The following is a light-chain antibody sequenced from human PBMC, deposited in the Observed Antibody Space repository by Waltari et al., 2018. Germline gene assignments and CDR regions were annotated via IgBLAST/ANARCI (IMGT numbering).Light chain of an antibody. CDR2: AAS. CDR1: QSISTY. J-gene: IGKJ2*01. V-gene: IGKV1-16*01. Sequence: DIQLTQSPSSLSGSVGDRVTITGRASQSISTYLAWFQQKPGQAPKSLIYAASRWQSEVPSRFSGSGSGTEFTLTISSLQPEDFATYYCQHYDDSPYTFGQGTKLEIK. CDR3: QHYDDSPYT.